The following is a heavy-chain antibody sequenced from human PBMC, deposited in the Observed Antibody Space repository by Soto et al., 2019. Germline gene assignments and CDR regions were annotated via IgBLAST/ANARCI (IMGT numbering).Heavy chain of an antibody. CDR3: ARDQGYYDYIWGSYPYYYYYMDV. CDR2: IIPIFGTA. J-gene: IGHJ6*03. D-gene: IGHD3-16*02. CDR1: GGTFSSYA. V-gene: IGHV1-69*05. Sequence: SVKVSCKASGGTFSSYAISWVRQAPGKGLERMGGIIPIFGTANYAQKLQGRVTMTTDTSTSTAYMELRSLRSDDTAVYYCARDQGYYDYIWGSYPYYYYYMDVWGKWTTVTVSS.